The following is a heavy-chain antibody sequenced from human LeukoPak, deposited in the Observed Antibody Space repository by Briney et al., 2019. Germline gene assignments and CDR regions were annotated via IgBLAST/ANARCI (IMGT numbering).Heavy chain of an antibody. CDR1: GFTFSSYA. V-gene: IGHV3-23*01. CDR2: ISGSGGST. CDR3: AKTLKYYYMDV. Sequence: GGSLRLSCAASGFTFSSYAMSWVRQAPGKGLEGVSSISGSGGSTYYADSVKGRFTIPRDNSKNTLYLQMNRLRAEDAAIYYCAKTLKYYYMDVWGKGTTVTVS. J-gene: IGHJ6*03.